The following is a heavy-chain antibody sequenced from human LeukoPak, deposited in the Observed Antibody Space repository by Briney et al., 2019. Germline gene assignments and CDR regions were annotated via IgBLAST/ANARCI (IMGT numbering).Heavy chain of an antibody. CDR3: ARSAVEMATISHFDY. D-gene: IGHD5-24*01. V-gene: IGHV1-69*13. Sequence: SVKVSCKASGYTFTSYYMHWVRQAPGQGLEWMGGIIPIFGTANYAQKFQGRVTITADESTSTAYMELSSLRSEDTAVYYCARSAVEMATISHFDYWGQGTLVTVSS. CDR2: IIPIFGTA. CDR1: GYTFTSYY. J-gene: IGHJ4*02.